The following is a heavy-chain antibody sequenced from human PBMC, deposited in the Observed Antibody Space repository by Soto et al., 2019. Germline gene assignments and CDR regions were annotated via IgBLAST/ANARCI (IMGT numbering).Heavy chain of an antibody. Sequence: QVQLVESGGGVVQPGRSLRLSGAASGFTFSSYAMHWVRQAPGKGLEWVAVISYDGSNKYYADSVKGRFTISRDNSKNTLYLQMNSLRAEDTAVSYCARVGEYCGGDCYSCDYWGQGTLVTVSS. CDR1: GFTFSSYA. J-gene: IGHJ4*02. V-gene: IGHV3-30-3*01. CDR3: ARVGEYCGGDCYSCDY. CDR2: ISYDGSNK. D-gene: IGHD2-21*02.